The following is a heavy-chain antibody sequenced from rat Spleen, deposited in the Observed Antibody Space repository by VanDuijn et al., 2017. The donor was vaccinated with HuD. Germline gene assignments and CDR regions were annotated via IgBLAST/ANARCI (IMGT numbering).Heavy chain of an antibody. V-gene: IGHV2S30*01. CDR1: GCSLTDYS. CDR3: ATQHYYDGYYRDS. D-gene: IGHD1-12*03. Sequence: VQLKESGPGLVQPSQTLSLTCTDSGCSLTDYSVHWVRQPPGEGLAWMGRMWYDGDTSYNSALKSRLSISRDTSKSQVFLRMNNLQNEDTVMYFCATQHYYDGYYRDSWGQGLMVTVSS. CDR2: MWYDGDT. J-gene: IGHJ2*01.